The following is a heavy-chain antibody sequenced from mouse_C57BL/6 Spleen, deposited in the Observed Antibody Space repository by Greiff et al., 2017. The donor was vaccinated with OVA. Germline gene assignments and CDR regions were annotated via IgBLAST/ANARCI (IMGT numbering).Heavy chain of an antibody. J-gene: IGHJ4*01. CDR2: IDPSDSYT. D-gene: IGHD3-2*02. CDR1: GYTFTSYW. CDR3: AAQATSYAMDY. V-gene: IGHV1-59*01. Sequence: QVQLQQPGAELVRPGTSVKLSCKASGYTFTSYWMHWVKQRPGQGLEWIGVIDPSDSYTNYNQKFKGKATLTVDTSSSTAYMQLSSLTSEDSAVYYCAAQATSYAMDYWGQGTSVTVSS.